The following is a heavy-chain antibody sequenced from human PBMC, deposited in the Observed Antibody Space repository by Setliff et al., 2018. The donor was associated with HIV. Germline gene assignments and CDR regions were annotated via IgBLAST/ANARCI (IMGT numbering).Heavy chain of an antibody. CDR3: ARYTSKVDWFDP. CDR1: GDSITNDDYY. J-gene: IGHJ5*02. V-gene: IGHV4-39*01. CDR2: IHYNGRT. Sequence: PSETLSLTCAVSGDSITNDDYYWGWIRQPPGKGLEWIAIIHYNGRTYYDPSLKSRVTIFVDTSKTQFYLKLRSVTASDTAVYYCARYTSKVDWFDPWGQGTLVTVSS. D-gene: IGHD2-2*02.